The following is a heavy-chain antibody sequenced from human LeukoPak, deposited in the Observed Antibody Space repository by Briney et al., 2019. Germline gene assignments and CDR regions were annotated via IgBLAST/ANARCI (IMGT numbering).Heavy chain of an antibody. J-gene: IGHJ1*01. V-gene: IGHV4-4*07. CDR2: ISTGGST. CDR3: ARDQTYYVSSGYYYVTYFQH. D-gene: IGHD3-22*01. Sequence: SETLSLTCTVSGASISSSYCTWIRQPAGEGLECIGRISTGGSTTYNPSFKSRVTMSLDTSKNQFSLNLTSVTAADTAVYYCARDQTYYVSSGYYYVTYFQHWGQGILVTVSS. CDR1: GASISSSY.